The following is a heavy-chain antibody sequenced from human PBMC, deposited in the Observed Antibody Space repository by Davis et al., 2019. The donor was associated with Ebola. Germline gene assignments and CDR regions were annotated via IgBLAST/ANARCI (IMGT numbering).Heavy chain of an antibody. CDR1: GFTFSSYA. D-gene: IGHD2-15*01. V-gene: IGHV3-30-3*01. CDR2: ISYDGSNK. J-gene: IGHJ6*02. Sequence: GESLKISCAASGFTFSSYAMHWVRQAPGKGLEWVAVISYDGSNKYYADSVKGRFTISRDNSKNTLYLQMNSLRAEDTAVYYCARDRFGLGSGGMDVWGQGTTVTVSS. CDR3: ARDRFGLGSGGMDV.